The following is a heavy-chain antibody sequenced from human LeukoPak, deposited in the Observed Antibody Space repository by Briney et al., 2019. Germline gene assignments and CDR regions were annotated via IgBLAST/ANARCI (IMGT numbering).Heavy chain of an antibody. CDR1: GGSFSGYY. D-gene: IGHD6-19*01. CDR2: INHSGST. CDR3: ARFRLAVANY. J-gene: IGHJ4*02. Sequence: SETLSLTCAVYGGSFSGYYWSWIRQPPGKGLEWIGEINHSGSTNYNPSLKSRVTISVDTSKNQFSLKLSSVTAADTAVYYCARFRLAVANYWGQGTLVTVSS. V-gene: IGHV4-34*01.